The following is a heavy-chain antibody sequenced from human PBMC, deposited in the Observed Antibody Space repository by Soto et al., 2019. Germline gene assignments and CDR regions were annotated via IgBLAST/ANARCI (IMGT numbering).Heavy chain of an antibody. CDR3: ARIPYDNSGNIFDY. V-gene: IGHV3-53*01. J-gene: IGHJ4*02. Sequence: GGSLRLSCAVSGFSVSSKYMSWVRQAAGKGLEWVSVIYAGSITFYADSVKGRFTISRDDSKNSLYLQMNSLRAEDTAVYYCARIPYDNSGNIFDYWGQGTQVTVS. CDR1: GFSVSSKY. CDR2: IYAGSIT. D-gene: IGHD3-22*01.